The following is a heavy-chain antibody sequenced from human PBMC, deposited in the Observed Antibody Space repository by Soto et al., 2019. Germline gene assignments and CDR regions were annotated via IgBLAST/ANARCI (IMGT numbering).Heavy chain of an antibody. J-gene: IGHJ6*02. V-gene: IGHV1-69*13. CDR3: ARTIKIAAQGGDYYYGMDV. CDR2: IIPIFGTA. D-gene: IGHD6-13*01. CDR1: GGTFSSYA. Sequence: SVKVSCKASGGTFSSYAISWVRQAPGQGLEWMGGIIPIFGTANYAQKFQGRVTITADESTSTAYMELSSLRSEDTAVYYCARTIKIAAQGGDYYYGMDVWGQGITVTVSS.